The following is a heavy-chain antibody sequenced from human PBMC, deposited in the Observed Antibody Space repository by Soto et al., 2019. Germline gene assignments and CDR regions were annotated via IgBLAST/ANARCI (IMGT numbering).Heavy chain of an antibody. CDR1: GASTVSHYH. J-gene: IGHJ4*02. CDR2: IFNSGTT. CDR3: ALALGPTTVLDY. D-gene: IGHD1-26*01. Sequence: QVQLQESGPGLVKPSQTLSLTCSVSGASTVSHYHWTWIRQPPGKGLEWMGYIFNSGTTFYTPSLTSRLSISTDTSGNQFSLELRSVTAADTAVYYGALALGPTTVLDYWVQGTLVTVSS. V-gene: IGHV4-31*02.